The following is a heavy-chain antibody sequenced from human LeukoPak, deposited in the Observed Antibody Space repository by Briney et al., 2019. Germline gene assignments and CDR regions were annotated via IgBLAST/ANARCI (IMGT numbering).Heavy chain of an antibody. CDR1: GYSFTSYW. Sequence: GESLKISCKGSGYSFTSYWIGWVRRMPGKGLEWMGIIYPGDSDTRYSPSFQGQVTISADKSISTAYLQWSSLKASDTAMYYCARHPGSIFGVVHAFDIWGQGTMVTVSS. CDR2: IYPGDSDT. D-gene: IGHD3-3*01. J-gene: IGHJ3*02. V-gene: IGHV5-51*01. CDR3: ARHPGSIFGVVHAFDI.